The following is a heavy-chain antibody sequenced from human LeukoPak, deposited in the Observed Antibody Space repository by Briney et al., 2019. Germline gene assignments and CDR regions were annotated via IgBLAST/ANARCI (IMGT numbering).Heavy chain of an antibody. V-gene: IGHV3-43*02. D-gene: IGHD6-13*01. CDR3: AKDMGYSSFGRNYYFNMDV. J-gene: IGHJ6*02. CDR1: GFTFDHYA. Sequence: GGSLRLSCAASGFTFDHYAMHWVRQAPGKGLEWVSLISGDGGSTYYADSMEGRFTISRDNSKNSLFLQMNSLRTEDTALYYCAKDMGYSSFGRNYYFNMDVWGQGTAVTVSS. CDR2: ISGDGGST.